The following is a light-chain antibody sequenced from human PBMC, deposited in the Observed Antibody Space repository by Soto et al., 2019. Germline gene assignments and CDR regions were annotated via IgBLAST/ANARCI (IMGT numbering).Light chain of an antibody. J-gene: IGKJ4*01. CDR2: GAS. CDR1: QSVSSN. Sequence: EIVLTQSPGTLSLSPGERATLSCRASQSVSSNLAWYQQKPGQGPRLLIYGASSRATGIPDRFSGSGSGTDFTLRISRLEPEDSAVYYCQQYGSSPTFGGGTKVDIK. V-gene: IGKV3-20*01. CDR3: QQYGSSPT.